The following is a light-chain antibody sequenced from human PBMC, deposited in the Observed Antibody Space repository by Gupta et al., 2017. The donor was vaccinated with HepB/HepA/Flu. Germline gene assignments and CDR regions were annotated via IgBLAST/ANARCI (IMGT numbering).Light chain of an antibody. CDR2: QDK. J-gene: IGLJ1*01. V-gene: IGLV3-1*01. CDR3: QTWDADTGV. CDR1: KLGTKF. Sequence: SYDLTQTPSVSVSPGQTANIPCSGDKLGTKFVSWYQQKPGRSPVLVIYQDKKRPSGIPDRFSGSNSGNTATLTISGTQATDEADYYCQTWDADTGVFGAGTRVTVL.